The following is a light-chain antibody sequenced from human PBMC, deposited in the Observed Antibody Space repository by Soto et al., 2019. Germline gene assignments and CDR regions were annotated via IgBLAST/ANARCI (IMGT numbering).Light chain of an antibody. CDR3: MQAQQTPPT. CDR2: FGS. Sequence: DIVMTQSPLSLPVTPGEPASISCNSSQSLLQSNGYNYLDWCLQKPGQSPQLLIYFGSYRASGVHDRFSGSGSGTDFTLKIRRVEAEDVAIYYCMQAQQTPPTFGQGTKVEIK. CDR1: QSLLQSNGYNY. J-gene: IGKJ1*01. V-gene: IGKV2-28*01.